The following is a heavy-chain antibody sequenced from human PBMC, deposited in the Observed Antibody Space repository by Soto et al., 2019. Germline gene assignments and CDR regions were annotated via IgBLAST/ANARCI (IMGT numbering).Heavy chain of an antibody. Sequence: QVQLQQWGAGLLKPSETLSLTCAVYGGSFSGYYWSWIRQPPGKGLEWIGEINHSGSTNYNPSLKSRVTISVDTSKNPFSLKLSSVTAAATAVYYCASSARRSWSLYYYYYMDVWGKGTTVTVS. D-gene: IGHD6-13*01. J-gene: IGHJ6*03. CDR1: GGSFSGYY. CDR3: ASSARRSWSLYYYYYMDV. CDR2: INHSGST. V-gene: IGHV4-34*01.